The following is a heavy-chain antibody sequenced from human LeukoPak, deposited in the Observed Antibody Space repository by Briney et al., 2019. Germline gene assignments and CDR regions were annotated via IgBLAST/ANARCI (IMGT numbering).Heavy chain of an antibody. CDR2: ITTYNGNT. Sequence: ASVKVSFKASGYTFTGYYMHWVRQAPGQGLEWMGWITTYNGNTNYARKLQGRVTMTTDTSTNTAYMELGSLRPDDTAVYYCARLIEYRTSSRVFDIWGQGTMVTVSS. J-gene: IGHJ3*02. V-gene: IGHV1-18*04. CDR3: ARLIEYRTSSRVFDI. D-gene: IGHD6-6*01. CDR1: GYTFTGYY.